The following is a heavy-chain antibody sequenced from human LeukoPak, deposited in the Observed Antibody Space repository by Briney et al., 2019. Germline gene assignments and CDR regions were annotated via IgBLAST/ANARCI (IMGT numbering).Heavy chain of an antibody. CDR3: ARDLSSSTSCYTY. CDR2: ISSSGSYI. V-gene: IGHV3-21*01. J-gene: IGHJ4*02. D-gene: IGHD2-2*02. CDR1: GFTFSSYS. Sequence: GGSLRLSCAASGFTFSSYSMNWVRQAPGKGLEWVSSISSSGSYIYYADSVKGRFTISRDNAKNSLYLRMDSLRVEDTAVYYCARDLSSSTSCYTYWGQGTLVTVSS.